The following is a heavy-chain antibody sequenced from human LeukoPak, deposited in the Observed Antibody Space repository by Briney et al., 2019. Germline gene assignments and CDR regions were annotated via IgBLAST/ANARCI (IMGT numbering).Heavy chain of an antibody. Sequence: ETLSLTCAVSGGSFSGYYWTWIRQPPGKGLEWIGEINHSGSANYNPSLMSRVTISLDTSKNHFSLNLSSVTAADMAVYYCARGQGTVTTHWGQGTLVTVSS. J-gene: IGHJ4*02. V-gene: IGHV4-34*01. CDR3: ARGQGTVTTH. CDR1: GGSFSGYY. CDR2: INHSGSA. D-gene: IGHD4-11*01.